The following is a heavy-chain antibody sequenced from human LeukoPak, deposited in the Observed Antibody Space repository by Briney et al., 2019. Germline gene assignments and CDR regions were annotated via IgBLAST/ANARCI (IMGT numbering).Heavy chain of an antibody. CDR2: SSSSGSTI. V-gene: IGHV3-48*03. D-gene: IGHD2-2*02. Sequence: QPGGSLRLSCAASGFTFSGFEMNWVRQAPGKGLEGVSYSSSSGSTIYYADSVKGRFTASRDNAKNSLYLQMNSLRAEDTAVYYCARDPGHCSSTSCYKFFDYWGQGTLVTVSS. CDR1: GFTFSGFE. CDR3: ARDPGHCSSTSCYKFFDY. J-gene: IGHJ4*02.